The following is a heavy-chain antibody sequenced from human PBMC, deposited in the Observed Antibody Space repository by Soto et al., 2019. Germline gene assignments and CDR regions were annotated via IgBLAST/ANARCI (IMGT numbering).Heavy chain of an antibody. Sequence: GGSLRLSCAASGFTFRGSARPWVRQASGKGLEWVGRIRSKANSYATAYAASVKGRFTISRDDSKNTAYLQMNSLKTEDTAVYYCTRNGGDYYYGMDVWGQGTTVTVSS. CDR3: TRNGGDYYYGMDV. J-gene: IGHJ6*02. CDR1: GFTFRGSA. V-gene: IGHV3-73*01. D-gene: IGHD3-10*01. CDR2: IRSKANSYAT.